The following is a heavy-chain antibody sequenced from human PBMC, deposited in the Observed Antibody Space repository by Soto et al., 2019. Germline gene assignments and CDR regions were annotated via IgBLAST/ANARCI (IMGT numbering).Heavy chain of an antibody. Sequence: GGSLRLSCAASGFTFSTYVMNWVRQAPGKGLEWVSTISGSGGTTYYADSVKGRFTISRDNSKNTLYLQMNSLRAEDTAVYYCAKLNGRGVLKYYYDSSGYYTDYWGQGTLVTVSS. CDR1: GFTFSTYV. J-gene: IGHJ4*02. CDR3: AKLNGRGVLKYYYDSSGYYTDY. D-gene: IGHD3-22*01. CDR2: ISGSGGTT. V-gene: IGHV3-23*01.